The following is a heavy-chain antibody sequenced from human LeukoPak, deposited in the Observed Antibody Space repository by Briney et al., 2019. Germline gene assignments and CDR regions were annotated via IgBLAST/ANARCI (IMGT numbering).Heavy chain of an antibody. CDR2: MNPNSGNT. J-gene: IGHJ4*02. V-gene: IGHV1-8*01. CDR3: ARGVTYCSSTRCYTLDY. CDR1: GYTFTSSD. D-gene: IGHD2-2*02. Sequence: ASVKVSCKASGYTFTSSDINWVRQATGQGLEWMGWMNPNSGNTGYVQKFQGRVTMTRNTSISTAYMELSSLRSEDTAVYYCARGVTYCSSTRCYTLDYWGPGTLVTVSS.